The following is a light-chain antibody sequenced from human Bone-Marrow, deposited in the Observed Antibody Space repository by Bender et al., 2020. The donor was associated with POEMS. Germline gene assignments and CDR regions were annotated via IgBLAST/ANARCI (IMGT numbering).Light chain of an antibody. CDR1: DSNIGARYV. J-gene: IGLJ2*01. CDR2: ADN. CDR3: QSYDDRLTVV. V-gene: IGLV1-40*03. Sequence: QPVLTQPPSVSGAPGQRVTISCNGSDSNIGARYVVNWYQQLPGKAPKVLLYADNERPSGVPDRFIASKSGASASLAITGLRAGDEADYFCQSYDDRLTVVFGGGTKLTVL.